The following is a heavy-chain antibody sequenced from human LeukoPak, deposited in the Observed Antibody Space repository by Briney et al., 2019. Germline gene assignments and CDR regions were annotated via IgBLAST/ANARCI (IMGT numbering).Heavy chain of an antibody. D-gene: IGHD7-27*01. V-gene: IGHV3-23*01. CDR3: AIDPNWGTHS. CDR2: IGSSGGGI. Sequence: GGSLRLSCAASGFTFSTYTMYWVRHPPGKRLEWVSIIGSSGGGIHYADSVKGRFTISRDNSKNALYLQMNSLRVEDTTVYYCAIDPNWGTHSWGQGVLVTISS. CDR1: GFTFSTYT. J-gene: IGHJ4*02.